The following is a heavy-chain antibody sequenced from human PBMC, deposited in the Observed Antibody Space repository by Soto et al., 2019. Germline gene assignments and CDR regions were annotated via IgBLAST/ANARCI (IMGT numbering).Heavy chain of an antibody. CDR1: GFTFSSYA. Sequence: GGSLRLSCAASGFTFSSYAMSWVRQAPGKGLEWVSAISGSGGSTYYADSVKGRFTISRDNSKNTLYLQMNSLRAEDTAVYYCAKDSGYDGEPYYYYYGMDVWGQGTTVTVSS. V-gene: IGHV3-23*01. CDR2: ISGSGGST. CDR3: AKDSGYDGEPYYYYYGMDV. J-gene: IGHJ6*02. D-gene: IGHD5-12*01.